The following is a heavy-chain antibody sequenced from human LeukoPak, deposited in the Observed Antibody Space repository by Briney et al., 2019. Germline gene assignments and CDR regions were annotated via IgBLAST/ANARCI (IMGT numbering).Heavy chain of an antibody. V-gene: IGHV3-7*01. CDR2: IKQDGSQK. Sequence: GGSLRLSCAASGFTFSSYWMSWVRQAPGKGLEWVANIKQDGSQKYYVDSVKGRFTISRDNANNLLYLQMNSLRAEDTAVYYSARESFAARWDWGQGTLVTVSS. CDR1: GFTFSSYW. CDR3: ARESFAARWD. J-gene: IGHJ4*02. D-gene: IGHD6-6*01.